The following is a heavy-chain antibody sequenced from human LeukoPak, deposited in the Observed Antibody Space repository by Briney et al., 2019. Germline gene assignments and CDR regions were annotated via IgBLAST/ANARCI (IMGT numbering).Heavy chain of an antibody. J-gene: IGHJ4*02. D-gene: IGHD5-12*01. V-gene: IGHV4-4*07. CDR3: ARSGSGYLRYYFDY. Sequence: SETLSLTCTVSGGSIRSYYWSWIRQPAGKGLEWIGRIYTSGSTNYNPSLKSRVTLSVDTSKNQFSLKLSSVTAADTAVYYCARSGSGYLRYYFDYWGQGTLVTVSS. CDR1: GGSIRSYY. CDR2: IYTSGST.